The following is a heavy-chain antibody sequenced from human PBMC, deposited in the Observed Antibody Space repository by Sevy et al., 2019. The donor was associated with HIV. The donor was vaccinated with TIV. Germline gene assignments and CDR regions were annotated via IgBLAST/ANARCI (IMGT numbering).Heavy chain of an antibody. J-gene: IGHJ4*02. CDR3: ARVSPSDWYLDS. CDR1: GFTFSSYG. V-gene: IGHV3-33*01. CDR2: IWFDGSNK. D-gene: IGHD6-19*01. Sequence: GGSLRLSCAASGFTFSSYGMHWVRQAPGKGLEWVAAIWFDGSNKYYEDSVKGRFTIFRDNSRNRQYLQMNSLRAEDMAVYYWARVSPSDWYLDSWGQGTLVTVSS.